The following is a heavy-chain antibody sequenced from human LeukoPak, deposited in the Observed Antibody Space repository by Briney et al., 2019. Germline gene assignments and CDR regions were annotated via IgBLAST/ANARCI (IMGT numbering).Heavy chain of an antibody. CDR3: AREWPWLIAPPYYFDY. Sequence: PSETLSLTCTVSGGSISSYYWSWIRQPAGKGLEWIWRIYTSGSTNYNPSLKSRVTMSVDTSKNRFFLKLSSVPAADTAVYYCAREWPWLIAPPYYFDYWGQGTLVTVSS. J-gene: IGHJ4*02. CDR1: GGSISSYY. CDR2: IYTSGST. V-gene: IGHV4-4*07. D-gene: IGHD3-16*01.